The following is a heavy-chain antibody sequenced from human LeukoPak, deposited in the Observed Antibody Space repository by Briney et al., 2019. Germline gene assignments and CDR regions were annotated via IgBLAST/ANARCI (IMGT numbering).Heavy chain of an antibody. CDR3: AKARGTDYGDYVIFDY. CDR1: GFTFDDYG. Sequence: PGGSLRLSCAASGFTFDDYGMSWVRQAPGKGLEWVSGINWNGGSTGYADSVKGRFTISRDNAKNSLYLQMNSPRAEDTALYYCAKARGTDYGDYVIFDYWGQGTLVTVSS. CDR2: INWNGGST. D-gene: IGHD4-17*01. V-gene: IGHV3-20*04. J-gene: IGHJ4*02.